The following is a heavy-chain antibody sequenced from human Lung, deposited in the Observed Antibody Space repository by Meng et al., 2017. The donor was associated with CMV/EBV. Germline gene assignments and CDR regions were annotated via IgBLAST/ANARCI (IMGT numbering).Heavy chain of an antibody. D-gene: IGHD6-13*01. J-gene: IGHJ6*02. V-gene: IGHV1-18*01. Sequence: ASVKVSCKASGYTFINHGFSWVRQAPGQGLEWMGWISTYSGNTNYAQKFQGRVTMSTDTSTNTAYMELRSLRSDDTAVYYCARDFVPFGATAVYYGMDVWGQGXSVTVSS. CDR1: GYTFINHG. CDR3: ARDFVPFGATAVYYGMDV. CDR2: ISTYSGNT.